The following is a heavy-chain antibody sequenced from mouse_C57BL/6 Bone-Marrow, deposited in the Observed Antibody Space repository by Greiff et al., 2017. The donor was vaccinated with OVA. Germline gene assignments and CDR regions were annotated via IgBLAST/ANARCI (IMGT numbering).Heavy chain of an antibody. J-gene: IGHJ4*01. CDR2: INPSTGGT. CDR3: ARFLLFYDYYAMDY. CDR1: GYSFTGYY. V-gene: IGHV1-42*01. Sequence: EVQLQESGPELVKPGASVKISCKASGYSFTGYYMNWVKQSPEKSLEWIGEINPSTGGTTYNQKFKAKATLTVDKSSSTAYMQLKSLTSEDSAVYYCARFLLFYDYYAMDYWGEGTSVTASS. D-gene: IGHD1-1*01.